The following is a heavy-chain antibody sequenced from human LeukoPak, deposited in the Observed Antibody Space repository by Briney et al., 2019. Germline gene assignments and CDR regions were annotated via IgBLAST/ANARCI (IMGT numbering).Heavy chain of an antibody. J-gene: IGHJ5*02. CDR3: ARVVSIVGATNWFDP. Sequence: SETLSLTCTVSGGSISSSSYYWGWIRQPPGKGLEWIGSIYYSVSTYYNPSLKSRVTISVDTSKNQFSLKLSSVTAPDTAVYYCARVVSIVGATNWFDPWGQGTLVTVSS. D-gene: IGHD1-26*01. V-gene: IGHV4-39*01. CDR2: IYYSVST. CDR1: GGSISSSSYY.